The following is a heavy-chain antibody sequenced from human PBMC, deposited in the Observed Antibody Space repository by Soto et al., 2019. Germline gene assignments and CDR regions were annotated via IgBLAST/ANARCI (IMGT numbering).Heavy chain of an antibody. J-gene: IGHJ3*02. CDR2: MNPKSGGA. CDR1: GYTFTGYY. Sequence: ASVKVSCKTSGYTFTGYYTHWVRQAPGQGPEWMGWMNPKSGGACFAQKFQGRVTVTRDTSIRTAYIQVNSLTSDATAVYFCTRKNIENSDGPDDAFGIWGQGTTVTVS. CDR3: TRKNIENSDGPDDAFGI. V-gene: IGHV1-2*02. D-gene: IGHD5-18*01.